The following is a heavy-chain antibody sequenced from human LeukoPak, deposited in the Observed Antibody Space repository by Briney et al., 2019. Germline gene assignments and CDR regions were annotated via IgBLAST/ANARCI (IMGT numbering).Heavy chain of an antibody. CDR2: IYYSGST. CDR1: GGSISSYY. V-gene: IGHV4-59*01. D-gene: IGHD5-12*01. Sequence: SETLSLTCTVSGGSISSYYWSWIRQPPGKGLEWIGYIYYSGSTNYNPSLKSRVTISVDTSKNQFSLKLSSVTAADTAVYYCARDFGYDLHNWFDPWGQGTLVTVSS. CDR3: ARDFGYDLHNWFDP. J-gene: IGHJ5*02.